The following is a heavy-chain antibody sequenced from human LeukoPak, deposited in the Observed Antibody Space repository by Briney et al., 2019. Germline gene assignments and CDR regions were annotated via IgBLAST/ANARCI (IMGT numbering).Heavy chain of an antibody. CDR1: GFTFSDYY. CDR2: ISWSSNNI. D-gene: IGHD3-22*01. Sequence: GGSLRLSCAASGFTFSDYYMSWIRQAPGKGLEWVSGISWSSNNIVYADSVKGRFTISRDNSKNTLYLQMNSLRAEDTAVYYCARSRMIVVADAFDIWAKGQWSPSLQ. J-gene: IGHJ3*02. V-gene: IGHV3-11*06. CDR3: ARSRMIVVADAFDI.